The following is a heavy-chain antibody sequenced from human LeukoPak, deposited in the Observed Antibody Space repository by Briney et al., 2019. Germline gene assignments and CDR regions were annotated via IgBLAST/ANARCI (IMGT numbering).Heavy chain of an antibody. V-gene: IGHV4-39*01. Sequence: SETLSLTCTISGGSISSSSYYWGWLRQPPGKGLEYIGSIHYGGSTYYNPSLKSRVPLSVDTSKNQFSLKLSSVTAADTAVYYCARPSGAIQYYYYMDVWGKGTTVTVSS. J-gene: IGHJ6*03. CDR3: ARPSGAIQYYYYMDV. CDR1: GGSISSSSYY. D-gene: IGHD2-2*01. CDR2: IHYGGST.